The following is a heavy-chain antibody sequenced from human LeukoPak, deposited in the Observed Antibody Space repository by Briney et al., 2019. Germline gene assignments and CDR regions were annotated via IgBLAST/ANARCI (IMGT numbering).Heavy chain of an antibody. CDR1: GGNSNTYL. J-gene: IGHJ4*02. CDR2: IIPIFGSS. V-gene: IGHV1-69*13. D-gene: IGHD3-10*01. Sequence: ASVKVSCKGSGGNSNTYLLSWVRHAPGQGLEWMGGIIPIFGSSNYARTFQGRLTITADESTSTIYMELNGLTSEDTAIYYCGTSGSHGDYWGQGTLVIVSS. CDR3: GTSGSHGDY.